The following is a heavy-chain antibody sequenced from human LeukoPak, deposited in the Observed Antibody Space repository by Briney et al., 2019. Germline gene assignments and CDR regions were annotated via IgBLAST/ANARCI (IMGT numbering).Heavy chain of an antibody. J-gene: IGHJ6*03. D-gene: IGHD3-3*01. V-gene: IGHV4-4*07. Sequence: SETLSLTCTVSGGSISSYYWSWIRQPAGKGLEWIGRIYTSGSTNYNPSLKSRVTMSVDTSKNQFSLKLSSVTAADTAVYYCVRSYVLRFLEWDYYYMDVWGKGTTVTVSS. CDR2: IYTSGST. CDR1: GGSISSYY. CDR3: VRSYVLRFLEWDYYYMDV.